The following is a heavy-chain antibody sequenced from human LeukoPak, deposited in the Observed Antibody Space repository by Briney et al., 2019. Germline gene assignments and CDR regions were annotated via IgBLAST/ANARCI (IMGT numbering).Heavy chain of an antibody. CDR3: ARERQDTIVHSGAFDI. CDR1: GFTLGTYI. CDR2: VASDGSQT. V-gene: IGHV3-30-3*01. J-gene: IGHJ3*02. Sequence: PGGSLRLSCGASGFTLGTYIMHWVRQAPGKGLQWVAAVASDGSQTFYMESVRGRFTISRDNSKNTLYLQMNTLRAEDTAVYFCARERQDTIVHSGAFDIWGQGTMVTVSS. D-gene: IGHD3-10*01.